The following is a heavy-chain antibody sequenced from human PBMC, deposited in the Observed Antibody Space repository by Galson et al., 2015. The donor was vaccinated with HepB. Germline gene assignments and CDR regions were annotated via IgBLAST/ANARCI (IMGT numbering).Heavy chain of an antibody. J-gene: IGHJ4*02. Sequence: SLRLSCAASGFTFSDYYMEWVRQAPGKGLEWVGRVRHKARRYTTDYVASVEGRFTISRDDSKNSLYLQMDSLKTEDTAVYYCSRTRPGIDLDYWGQGTLVTGSS. V-gene: IGHV3-72*01. D-gene: IGHD3-3*02. CDR3: SRTRPGIDLDY. CDR1: GFTFSDYY. CDR2: VRHKARRYTT.